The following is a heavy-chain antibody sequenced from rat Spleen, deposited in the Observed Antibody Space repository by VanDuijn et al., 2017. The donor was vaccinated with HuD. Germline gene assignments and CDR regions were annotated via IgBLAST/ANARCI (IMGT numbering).Heavy chain of an antibody. V-gene: IGHV1-57*01. D-gene: IGHD1-12*02. CDR1: GYTFTSYD. CDR3: ARSEGTHYYLPFAD. CDR2: INTGSGDT. Sequence: QVQLQQSGAELAKPGSSVKISCKASGYTFTSYDISWIKQTTGHGLEYIGYINTGSGDTYYNEKFKCKATLTVDKSSSTAFIQLSSLTPEDTATYYCARSEGTHYYLPFADWGQGTLVTVSS. J-gene: IGHJ3*01.